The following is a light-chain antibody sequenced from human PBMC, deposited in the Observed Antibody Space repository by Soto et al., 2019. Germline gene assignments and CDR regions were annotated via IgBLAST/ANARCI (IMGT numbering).Light chain of an antibody. CDR3: SSYTPSSTPLYV. Sequence: QSALTQPASVSGSPGQSITISCTGTSSDVGGYNYVSWYQQHPGKAPKLMIYDVSNRPSGVSNRFSGSKSGNTASLTISWPQAKDEGDYYRSSYTPSSTPLYVFGPGTKLTAL. CDR2: DVS. CDR1: SSDVGGYNY. J-gene: IGLJ1*01. V-gene: IGLV2-14*01.